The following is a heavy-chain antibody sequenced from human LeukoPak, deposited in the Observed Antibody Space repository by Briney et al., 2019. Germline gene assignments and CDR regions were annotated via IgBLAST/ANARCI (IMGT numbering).Heavy chain of an antibody. V-gene: IGHV3-11*01. J-gene: IGHJ4*02. CDR2: ITGGGFTM. CDR1: GFTFSDYY. CDR3: ARDPGYYDY. D-gene: IGHD1-14*01. Sequence: PGGSLRLSCAASGFTFSDYYMTWIRQAPGKGLEWVSHITGGGFTMYYADSVKGRFTISRDNAKNSLYLHMNSLRADDTAVYYYARDPGYYDYWGQGTLVTVSS.